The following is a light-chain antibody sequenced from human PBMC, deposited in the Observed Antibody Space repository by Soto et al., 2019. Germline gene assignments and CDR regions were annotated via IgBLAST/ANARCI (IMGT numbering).Light chain of an antibody. CDR3: QQYGSSPYT. J-gene: IGKJ2*01. CDR1: QSFSSSF. CDR2: GAS. Sequence: EIVLTQSPGTLSLSPGERATLSCRASQSFSSSFLAWYQQKPGQAPRLLIYGASSRATGIPDRFSGSVSGTDFTLTISRREPEDFAVYYCQQYGSSPYTFGQGTKLEIK. V-gene: IGKV3-20*01.